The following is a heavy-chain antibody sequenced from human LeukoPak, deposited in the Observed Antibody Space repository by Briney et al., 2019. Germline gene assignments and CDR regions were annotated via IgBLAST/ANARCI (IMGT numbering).Heavy chain of an antibody. D-gene: IGHD1-26*01. CDR3: ARYHRGSYYFDY. J-gene: IGHJ4*02. CDR1: GGSVSSGSYY. V-gene: IGHV4-61*01. CDR2: IHYSGSS. Sequence: SETLSLTCTVSGGSVSSGSYYWSWIRQPPGKGLEWIAYIHYSGSSNYNPSLKSRVTISVDTSKNQLSLKLSSVTAADTAVYYCARYHRGSYYFDYWGQGTLVTVSS.